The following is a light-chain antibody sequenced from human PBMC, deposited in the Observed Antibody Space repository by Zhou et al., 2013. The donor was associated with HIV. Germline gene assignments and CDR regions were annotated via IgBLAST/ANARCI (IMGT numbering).Light chain of an antibody. CDR3: QQSYSTPPIT. J-gene: IGKJ5*01. V-gene: IGKV1-39*01. Sequence: DIQMTQSPSSLSASVGDRVTITCRASQSISSYINWYQQKPGKAPKLLIYAASSLQSGVPSRFSGSGSGTEFTLTISSLQPEDFATYYCQQSYSTPPITFGQGSRL. CDR2: AAS. CDR1: QSISSY.